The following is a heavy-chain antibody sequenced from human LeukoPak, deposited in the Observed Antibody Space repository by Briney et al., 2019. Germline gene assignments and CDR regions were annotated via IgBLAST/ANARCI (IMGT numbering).Heavy chain of an antibody. Sequence: GGSLRLSCAASGFIFSTYWMHWVRQAPGKGLVWVSRIKSDGSSTAYADSVKGRFTISRDNAENTLYLQMNSLRAEDTAVYYCARAGTGLAFDIWGQGTMVTVSS. CDR3: ARAGTGLAFDI. CDR2: IKSDGSST. J-gene: IGHJ3*02. CDR1: GFIFSTYW. V-gene: IGHV3-74*01. D-gene: IGHD2-8*02.